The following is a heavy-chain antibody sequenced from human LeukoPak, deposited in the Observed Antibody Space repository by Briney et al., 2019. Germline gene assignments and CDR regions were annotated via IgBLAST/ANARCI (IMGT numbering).Heavy chain of an antibody. CDR2: ISPGGGPT. J-gene: IGHJ4*02. D-gene: IGHD6-13*01. CDR3: AREASYSSSWATFDY. V-gene: IGHV3-23*01. CDR1: GFPFSSHG. Sequence: PGGSLRLSCAGSGFPFSSHGMNWVRQAPGKGLEWVSGISPGGGPTYYADSVRGRFTISRDIAKNSLFLQMNSLRAEDTAVYYCAREASYSSSWATFDYWGQGTLVTVSS.